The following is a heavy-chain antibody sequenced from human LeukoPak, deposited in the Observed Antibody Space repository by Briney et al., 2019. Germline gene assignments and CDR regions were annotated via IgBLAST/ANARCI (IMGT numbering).Heavy chain of an antibody. CDR2: IYYSGST. J-gene: IGHJ4*02. CDR3: ARVLHCSSTSCYAFDY. V-gene: IGHV4-30-4*01. CDR1: GGSIRSGDYY. Sequence: SQTLSLTCTVSGGSIRSGDYYWSWIRQPPGKGLEWIGYIYYSGSTYYNPSLKGRVTISVDTSKNQFSLKLSSVTAADTAVYYCARVLHCSSTSCYAFDYWGQGTLVTVSS. D-gene: IGHD2-2*01.